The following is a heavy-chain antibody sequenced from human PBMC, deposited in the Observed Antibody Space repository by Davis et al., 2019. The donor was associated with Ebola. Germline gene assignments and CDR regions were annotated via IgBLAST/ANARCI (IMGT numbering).Heavy chain of an antibody. J-gene: IGHJ4*02. V-gene: IGHV4-59*01. CDR3: ARDRHYSNYGGWDY. Sequence: MPSETLSLTCTVSGGSISSYYWSWIRQPPGKGLEWIGYIYYSGSTYYNLSLKSRVTISVDTSKNQFSLKLSSVTAADTAVYYCARDRHYSNYGGWDYWGQGTLVTVSS. D-gene: IGHD4-11*01. CDR2: IYYSGST. CDR1: GGSISSYY.